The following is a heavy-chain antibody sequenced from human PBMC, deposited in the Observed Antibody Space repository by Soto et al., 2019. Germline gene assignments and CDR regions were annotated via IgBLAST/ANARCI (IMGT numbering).Heavy chain of an antibody. D-gene: IGHD3-3*01. CDR2: INPATGDA. J-gene: IGHJ3*02. CDR3: ARGGGVGVAGSAAFDM. V-gene: IGHV1-2*02. CDR1: GYPVTAYY. Sequence: QLHLVQSGAVVKKPGASVTVSCSASGYPVTAYYMHCVRQAPGRGLEWMGGINPATGDAKYTQTFQGRVTMTRDTATSTGFMELSGLTSEDTAVFYCARGGGVGVAGSAAFDMWGQGTLVTVSS.